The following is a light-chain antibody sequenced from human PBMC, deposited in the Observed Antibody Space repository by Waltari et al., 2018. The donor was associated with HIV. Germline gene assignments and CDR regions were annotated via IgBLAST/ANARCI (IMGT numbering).Light chain of an antibody. V-gene: IGKV1-27*01. CDR1: PGISNY. J-gene: IGKJ3*01. Sequence: DIQMTQSPSSLSASVGDRVTITCRASPGISNYLAWYQQKPGKVPKLLIYAASTLQSGVPSRFSGSGSGTDFTLTISSLQPEDVATYYCQKYKSALFTFGPGTKVDIK. CDR2: AAS. CDR3: QKYKSALFT.